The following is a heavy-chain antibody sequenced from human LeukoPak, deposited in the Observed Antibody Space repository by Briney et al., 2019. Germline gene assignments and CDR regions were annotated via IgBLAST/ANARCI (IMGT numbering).Heavy chain of an antibody. Sequence: GGSLRLSCAASGFTFSNYALSWVRQAPGEGLEWVSAISASGTSTYYADSVKGRFTISKDNSKNTLSLQMNSLRPEDTAVYYCVKDGHSVTIFDYWGRGTLVTVSS. CDR2: ISASGTST. V-gene: IGHV3-23*01. J-gene: IGHJ4*02. CDR1: GFTFSNYA. CDR3: VKDGHSVTIFDY. D-gene: IGHD4-17*01.